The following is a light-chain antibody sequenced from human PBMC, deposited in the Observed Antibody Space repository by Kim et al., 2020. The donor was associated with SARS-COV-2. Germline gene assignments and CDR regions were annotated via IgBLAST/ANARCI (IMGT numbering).Light chain of an antibody. V-gene: IGKV3-20*01. J-gene: IGKJ1*01. CDR1: QSVSSTY. CDR3: QQYVSSPWT. Sequence: SPGERATLSCRASQSVSSTYLAWYQQKPGQAPRLLIYGASSRATDIPDRFSGSGSGTDFTLTISRLEPEDFAVYYCQQYVSSPWTFGQGTKVDIK. CDR2: GAS.